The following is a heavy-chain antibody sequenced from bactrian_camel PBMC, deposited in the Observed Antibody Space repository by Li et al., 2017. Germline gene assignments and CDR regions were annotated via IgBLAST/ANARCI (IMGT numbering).Heavy chain of an antibody. CDR1: GDTDNADC. J-gene: IGHJ6*01. V-gene: IGHV3S1*01. CDR3: AALRPGGWAAEECLTCTSALRDFSY. Sequence: HVQLVESGGGSAQAGGSLKLSCQASGDTDNADCLAWFRQAPGKEREAVAAIFTRRGPPLYADPVKGRFTISQDKAKNTMYLQMNSLKPDDTSMYYCAALRPGGWAAEECLTCTSALRDFSYWGQGTQVTVS. CDR2: IFTRRGPP. D-gene: IGHD3*01.